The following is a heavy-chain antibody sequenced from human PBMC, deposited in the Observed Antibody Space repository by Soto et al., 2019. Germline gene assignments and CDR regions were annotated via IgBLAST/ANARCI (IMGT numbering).Heavy chain of an antibody. V-gene: IGHV4-61*01. CDR2: IYHSGTT. D-gene: IGHD3-22*01. Sequence: SETLSLTCTVSGGSVNSGSYYWTWIRQPPGKGLEWIGYIYHSGTTNYNASLKSRVTISVDTSKNQFFLKVNSMTAADTAVYYCARDSSGRHDYWGQGTLVTVSS. J-gene: IGHJ4*02. CDR1: GGSVNSGSYY. CDR3: ARDSSGRHDY.